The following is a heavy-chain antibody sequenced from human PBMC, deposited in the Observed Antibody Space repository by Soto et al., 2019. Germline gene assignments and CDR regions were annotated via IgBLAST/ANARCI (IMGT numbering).Heavy chain of an antibody. CDR3: ARGYDFWSGYYYPYGMDV. Sequence: PGGSLRLSCAASGFTFSSYGMHWVRQAPGKGLEWVAVISYDGSNKNYADSVKGRFTISRDNSKNTLYLQMNSLRAEDTAVYYCARGYDFWSGYYYPYGMDVWGQGTTVTVSS. J-gene: IGHJ6*02. CDR2: ISYDGSNK. V-gene: IGHV3-30*19. D-gene: IGHD3-3*01. CDR1: GFTFSSYG.